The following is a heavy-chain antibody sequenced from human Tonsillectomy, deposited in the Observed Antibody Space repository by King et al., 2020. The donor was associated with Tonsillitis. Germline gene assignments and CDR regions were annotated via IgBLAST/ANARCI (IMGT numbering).Heavy chain of an antibody. V-gene: IGHV1-2*02. J-gene: IGHJ5*02. CDR2: INPDSGGT. CDR3: ATDLYQLLPHLFDP. CDR1: GYTFTGYF. D-gene: IGHD2-2*01. Sequence: VQLVESGAEVKKPGASVKVSCKASGYTFTGYFVHGVRLAPGQGLEWMGWINPDSGGTNYAQKFQGRVTMTRDTSISTAYMELSRLRSDDTAVYYCATDLYQLLPHLFDPWGQGTLLTVSS.